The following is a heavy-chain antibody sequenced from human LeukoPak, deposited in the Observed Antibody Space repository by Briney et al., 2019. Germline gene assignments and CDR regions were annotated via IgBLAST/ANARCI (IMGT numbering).Heavy chain of an antibody. CDR2: ISGSGGST. CDR3: AKEFYSGAPFSSQR. V-gene: IGHV3-23*01. D-gene: IGHD4-17*01. CDR1: GFTFSSYA. J-gene: IGHJ1*01. Sequence: GGSLRLSCVASGFTFSSYAMSWVRQAPGKGPEWVSTISGSGGSTYYADSVKGRFTISRDDSKNTLYLQMNSPRAEDTAVYYWAKEFYSGAPFSSQRGGGGTLVTVPS.